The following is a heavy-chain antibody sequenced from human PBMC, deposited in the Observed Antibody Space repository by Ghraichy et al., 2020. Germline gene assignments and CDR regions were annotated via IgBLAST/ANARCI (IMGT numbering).Heavy chain of an antibody. V-gene: IGHV4-38-2*02. CDR1: GHSISYGYY. CDR2: IYHNGGI. D-gene: IGHD1-26*01. Sequence: SETLSLTCSVSGHSISYGYYWGWIRQPPGKGLEWIGSIYHNGGIYYSPSLKSRVTILVDTFKNQFSLTLSSVAAADTAVYYCARIDSSEDYYVIDYWGQGTLITVSS. J-gene: IGHJ4*02. CDR3: ARIDSSEDYYVIDY.